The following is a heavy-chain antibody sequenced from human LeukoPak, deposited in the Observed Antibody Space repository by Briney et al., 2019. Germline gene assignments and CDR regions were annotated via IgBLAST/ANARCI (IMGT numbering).Heavy chain of an antibody. CDR2: IYRSGSS. V-gene: IGHV4-4*07. CDR3: ARERGVAMADCSGGSCYRSLDP. Sequence: SETLSLTCTVSGGSISSYYWSWIRQPAGKGLEWIGRIYRSGSSNCNPSLKSRVTMSVDTSKNQFSLNLTSVTAADTAVYYCARERGVAMADCSGGSCYRSLDPWGQGTLVTVSS. J-gene: IGHJ5*02. D-gene: IGHD2-15*01. CDR1: GGSISSYY.